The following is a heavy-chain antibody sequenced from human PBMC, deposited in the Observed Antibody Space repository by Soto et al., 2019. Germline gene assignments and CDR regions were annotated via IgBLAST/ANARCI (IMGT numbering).Heavy chain of an antibody. J-gene: IGHJ6*02. V-gene: IGHV3-23*01. CDR1: GFTSSNYA. CDR2: ISGSGDST. D-gene: IGHD3-9*01. CDR3: AKALRYFDWLFRHWNFLYV. Sequence: QPGWNPSISCEASGFTSSNYAMSCVRQAPGQGLEWVSTISGSGDSTYYADSVKGRFTISRDNSRNTLYLQMNSLRAEDTAVYYCAKALRYFDWLFRHWNFLYVCGHGTKVIVS.